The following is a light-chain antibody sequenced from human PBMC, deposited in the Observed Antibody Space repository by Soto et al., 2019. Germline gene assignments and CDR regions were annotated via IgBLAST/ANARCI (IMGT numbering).Light chain of an antibody. Sequence: DIQMTQSPSSLSASVGDRVTITYRASQIISSYLNWYQQKPGKAPKLLIYAASSLQSGVPSRFSGSGSGTDFTLTISSLQPEDFATYYCQQSYSTLWTFGQGTKVEIK. CDR1: QIISSY. CDR2: AAS. CDR3: QQSYSTLWT. V-gene: IGKV1-39*01. J-gene: IGKJ1*01.